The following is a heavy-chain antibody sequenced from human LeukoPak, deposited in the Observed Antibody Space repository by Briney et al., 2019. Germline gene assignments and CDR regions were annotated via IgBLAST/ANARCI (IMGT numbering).Heavy chain of an antibody. Sequence: GGSLRLSCAASGFTFSSYAMSWVRQAPGKGLEWVSAISGSGGSTYYADSVKGRFPISRDNSKNTLYLQMNSLRAEDTAVYYCAKDSWEVGATSEIDYWGQGTLVTVSS. CDR1: GFTFSSYA. J-gene: IGHJ4*02. D-gene: IGHD1-26*01. CDR3: AKDSWEVGATSEIDY. V-gene: IGHV3-23*01. CDR2: ISGSGGST.